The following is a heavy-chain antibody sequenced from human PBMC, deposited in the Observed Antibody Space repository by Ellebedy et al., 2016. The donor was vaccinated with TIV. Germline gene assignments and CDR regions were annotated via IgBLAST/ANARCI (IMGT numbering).Heavy chain of an antibody. CDR2: IAPYIGNM. D-gene: IGHD7-27*01. CDR3: ARDVRHYWGNIDY. J-gene: IGHJ4*02. Sequence: ASVKVSXKASGYAFINYGITWVRQAPGQWLEWMGWIAPYIGNMNYAQKFQGRVTMTTDTSTSTAYMELRSLRSDDTAMYYCARDVRHYWGNIDYWGQGTLVTVSS. CDR1: GYAFINYG. V-gene: IGHV1-18*01.